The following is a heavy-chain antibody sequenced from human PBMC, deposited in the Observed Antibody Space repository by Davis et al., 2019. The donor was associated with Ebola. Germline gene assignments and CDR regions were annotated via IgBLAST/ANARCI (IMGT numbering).Heavy chain of an antibody. J-gene: IGHJ5*02. CDR1: GYTFTSYA. Sequence: AASVKVSCKASGYTFTSYAMHWVRQAPGQGLEWMGWISAYNGNTNYAQKLQGRVTMTTDTSTSTAYMELRSLRSDDTAVYYCARSITMIVGGWFDPWGQGTLVTVSS. D-gene: IGHD3-22*01. CDR2: ISAYNGNT. CDR3: ARSITMIVGGWFDP. V-gene: IGHV1-18*01.